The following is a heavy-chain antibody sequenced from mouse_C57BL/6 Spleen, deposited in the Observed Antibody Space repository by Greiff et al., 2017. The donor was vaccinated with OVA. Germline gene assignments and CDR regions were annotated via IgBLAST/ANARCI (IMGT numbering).Heavy chain of an antibody. D-gene: IGHD1-1*01. V-gene: IGHV1-69*01. CDR2: IDPSDSYT. CDR1: GYTFTSYW. CDR3: ARWYYYGSSYFAY. Sequence: QVQLQQPGAELVMPGASVKLSCKASGYTFTSYWMHWVKQRPGQGLEWIGEIDPSDSYTNYNQKFKGKSTLTVDKSSSTAYMQLSSLTSEDSAVYYCARWYYYGSSYFAYWGQGATLTVSS. J-gene: IGHJ2*01.